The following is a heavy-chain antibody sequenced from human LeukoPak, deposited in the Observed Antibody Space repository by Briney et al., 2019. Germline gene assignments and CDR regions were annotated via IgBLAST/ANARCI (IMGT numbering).Heavy chain of an antibody. CDR1: GFTFSSYA. D-gene: IGHD5-18*01. CDR2: ISYDGSNK. V-gene: IGHV3-30-3*01. J-gene: IGHJ4*02. Sequence: PGGSLRLSCAASGFTFSSYAMHWVRLAPGKGLEWVAVISYDGSNKYYADSVKGRFTISRDNSKNTLYLQMNSLRAEDTAVYYCARDGLAAMGINWGQGTLVTVSS. CDR3: ARDGLAAMGIN.